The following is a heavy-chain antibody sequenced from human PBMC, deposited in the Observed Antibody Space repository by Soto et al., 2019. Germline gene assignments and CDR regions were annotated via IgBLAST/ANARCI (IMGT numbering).Heavy chain of an antibody. J-gene: IGHJ5*02. CDR2: ISYDGSNK. CDR1: GFTFSSYA. Sequence: QVQLVESGGGVVQPGRSLRLSCAASGFTFSSYAMHWVRQAPGKGLEWVAVISYDGSNKYYADSVKGRFTISRDNSKNTLYVQMNRLRAEDTAVYYCARGVVLVPPPEGNWFDPWGQGTLVTVSS. CDR3: ARGVVLVPPPEGNWFDP. D-gene: IGHD2-2*01. V-gene: IGHV3-30-3*01.